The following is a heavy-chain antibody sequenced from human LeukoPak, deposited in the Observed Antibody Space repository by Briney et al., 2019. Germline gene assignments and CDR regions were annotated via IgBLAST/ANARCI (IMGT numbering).Heavy chain of an antibody. J-gene: IGHJ6*02. Sequence: GESLKISCKGSGYSFTSYWIGLVRQMPGRGLEWVGIIYPGDSDTRYSPSFQGQVTISADKSISTAYLQWSSLKASDTAMYYCARVGYSSGLDPYYYYYGMDVWGQGTTVTVSS. CDR2: IYPGDSDT. CDR1: GYSFTSYW. V-gene: IGHV5-51*01. CDR3: ARVGYSSGLDPYYYYYGMDV. D-gene: IGHD6-19*01.